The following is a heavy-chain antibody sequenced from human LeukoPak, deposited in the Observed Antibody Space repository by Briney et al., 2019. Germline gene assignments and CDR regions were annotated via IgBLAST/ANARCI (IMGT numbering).Heavy chain of an antibody. J-gene: IGHJ4*02. V-gene: IGHV1-2*02. CDR1: GYTFTVYY. CDR2: INPNSGGT. Sequence: EASVTVSFKASGYTFTVYYMHWVRQAPGQGLEWMGWINPNSGGTNYAQKFQGRVTMTMDTSINTAYMELSRLKSDDTAVYYCARGVDDYSDYWGQGTLVTVSS. CDR3: ARGVDDYSDY.